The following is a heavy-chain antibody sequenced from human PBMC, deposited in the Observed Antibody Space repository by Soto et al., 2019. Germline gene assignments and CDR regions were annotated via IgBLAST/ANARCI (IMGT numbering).Heavy chain of an antibody. Sequence: SETLSLTCTVSGGSIGSYYWSWIRQPPGKGLERIGYINYSGSTNYNPSLKSRVTMSVDTSKNQFSLELTSVTTADTAIYYFARHGYDTRGTHLDYSSRGPLVTVSS. D-gene: IGHD3-22*01. CDR2: INYSGST. V-gene: IGHV4-59*01. CDR3: ARHGYDTRGTHLDY. J-gene: IGHJ4*02. CDR1: GGSIGSYY.